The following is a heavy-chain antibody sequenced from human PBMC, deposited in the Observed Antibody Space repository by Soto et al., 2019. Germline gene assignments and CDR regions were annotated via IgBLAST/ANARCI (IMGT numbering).Heavy chain of an antibody. V-gene: IGHV1-69*06. J-gene: IGHJ4*02. CDR3: ARTYDSSGYYYFDY. CDR1: GGTFSSYA. CDR2: IIPIFGTA. D-gene: IGHD3-22*01. Sequence: ASVKVSCKASGGTFSSYAISWVRQAPGQGLEWMGGIIPIFGTANYAQKFQGRVTITADKSTSTAYMELSSLRSEDTAVYYCARTYDSSGYYYFDYWGQGNLVTVSS.